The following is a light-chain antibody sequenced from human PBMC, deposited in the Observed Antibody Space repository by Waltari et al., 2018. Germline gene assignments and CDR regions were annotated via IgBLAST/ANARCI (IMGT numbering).Light chain of an antibody. V-gene: IGLV3-1*01. Sequence: SYEVTQPTSVSVSPGQTATHSCSGDSMGARNGSWYQPEPGQSPVLGIYQDSERPSGIPERFSGSNSGNTATLTISGTQAMDEADYYCQAWDTATAEVFGGGTKLTVL. CDR1: SMGARN. CDR3: QAWDTATAEV. CDR2: QDS. J-gene: IGLJ3*02.